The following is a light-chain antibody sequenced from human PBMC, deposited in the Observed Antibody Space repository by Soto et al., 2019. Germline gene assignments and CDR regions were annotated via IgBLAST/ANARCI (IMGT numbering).Light chain of an antibody. J-gene: IGKJ1*01. CDR3: KKSGDSQWT. CDR2: GAS. V-gene: IGKV3-20*01. Sequence: ELVLTQSPGALSLYPGERATLSCSASQSVQFNYVAWYQQKPGQDPRIFIYGASSRATGIPDRFSGSGSGMDCNLTISSMEPEDVAVYYCKKSGDSQWTGVQGHKGDIK. CDR1: QSVQFNY.